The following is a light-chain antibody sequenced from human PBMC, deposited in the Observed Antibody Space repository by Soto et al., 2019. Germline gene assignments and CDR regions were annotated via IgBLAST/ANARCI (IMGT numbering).Light chain of an antibody. CDR2: GAS. CDR1: QSVSSSY. J-gene: IGKJ1*01. CDR3: QQYGSSPWT. V-gene: IGKV3-20*01. Sequence: EIVLTQSPGTLSLSPGERAILSCRASQSVSSSYLAWYQQKPGQAPRLLIYGASSRATGVPDRFGGSGSGTDFTLTISRLEPEDFAVYYCQQYGSSPWTFGQGTKVEIK.